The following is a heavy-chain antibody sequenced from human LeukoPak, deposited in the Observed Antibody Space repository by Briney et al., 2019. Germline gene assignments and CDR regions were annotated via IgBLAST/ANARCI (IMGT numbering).Heavy chain of an antibody. CDR2: FYPGDSQT. CDR1: GYSFSMYW. Sequence: GESLKISCKGSGYSFSMYWTGWVRQVPGKGLEWMGIFYPGDSQTAYSPSFQGQVTISADKSINTAYLQWRSLEASDTAMYYCGRIRGYDFWSRGAFDIWGQGTMVTVSS. D-gene: IGHD3-3*01. J-gene: IGHJ3*02. V-gene: IGHV5-51*01. CDR3: GRIRGYDFWSRGAFDI.